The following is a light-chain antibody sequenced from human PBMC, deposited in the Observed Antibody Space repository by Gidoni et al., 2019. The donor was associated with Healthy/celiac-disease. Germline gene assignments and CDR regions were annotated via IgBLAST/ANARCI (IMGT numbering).Light chain of an antibody. V-gene: IGLV2-11*01. Sequence: QSALTQPRSASGSPGPAVTISCTGTSSDVGGHNYVSWYQQHPGKAPKLMIYDVSKRPSGVPDRFSGSKSGNTASLTISGLQAEDEADYYCCSYAGSYTWVFGGGTKLTVL. CDR3: CSYAGSYTWV. CDR2: DVS. CDR1: SSDVGGHNY. J-gene: IGLJ3*02.